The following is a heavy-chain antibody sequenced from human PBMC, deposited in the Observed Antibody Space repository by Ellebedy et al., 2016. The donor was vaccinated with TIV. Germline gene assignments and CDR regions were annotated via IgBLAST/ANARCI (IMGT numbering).Heavy chain of an antibody. CDR1: GFTFSSYS. Sequence: PGGSLRLSCAASGFTFSSYSMNWVRQAPGKGLEWVSYISSSSSTIYYADSVRGRFTTSRDISKNTLFLQMNSLRVEYTAVYYCTRGPTHGGFDYWGQGTLVTVSS. CDR2: ISSSSSTI. V-gene: IGHV3-48*01. J-gene: IGHJ4*02. D-gene: IGHD3-16*01. CDR3: TRGPTHGGFDY.